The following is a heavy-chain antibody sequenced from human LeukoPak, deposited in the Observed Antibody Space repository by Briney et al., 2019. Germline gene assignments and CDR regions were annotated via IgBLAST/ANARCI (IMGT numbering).Heavy chain of an antibody. CDR2: IHYRGST. CDR1: GGSISSNY. Sequence: SETLFLTCTVSGGSISSNYWSWIRQPPGKGLEWIGYIHYRGSTNYNPSLKSRVTITVDTSKNQFSLRLSSVTAADTAVYYCAREVGGWLNAWGQGTLVTVSS. J-gene: IGHJ4*02. CDR3: AREVGGWLNA. V-gene: IGHV4-59*01. D-gene: IGHD3-22*01.